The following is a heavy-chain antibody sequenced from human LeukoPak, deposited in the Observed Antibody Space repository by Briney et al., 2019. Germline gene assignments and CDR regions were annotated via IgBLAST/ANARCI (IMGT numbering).Heavy chain of an antibody. CDR3: ARDLSGWYRGDFDY. J-gene: IGHJ4*02. Sequence: GGSLRLSCAAAGFTFSTYAIHWVRLAPGKRLEYVSAISSSGGNTYYANPVKGRFTISRDNAKNSLYLQMNSLRAEDTAVYYCARDLSGWYRGDFDYWGQGTLVTVSS. CDR2: ISSSGGNT. D-gene: IGHD6-19*01. CDR1: GFTFSTYA. V-gene: IGHV3-64*01.